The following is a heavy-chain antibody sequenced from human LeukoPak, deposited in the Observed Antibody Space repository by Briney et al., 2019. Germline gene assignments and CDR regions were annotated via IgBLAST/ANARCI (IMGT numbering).Heavy chain of an antibody. CDR3: ARAPDYGDYVVKTAYYYYGMDV. CDR1: GGTFSSYA. D-gene: IGHD4-17*01. Sequence: VASVKVSCKASGGTFSSYAISWVRQAPGQGLEWMGGIIPIFGTANYAQKFQGRVTITADESASTAYMELSSLRSEDTAVYYCARAPDYGDYVVKTAYYYYGMDVWGQGTTVTVSS. V-gene: IGHV1-69*13. CDR2: IIPIFGTA. J-gene: IGHJ6*02.